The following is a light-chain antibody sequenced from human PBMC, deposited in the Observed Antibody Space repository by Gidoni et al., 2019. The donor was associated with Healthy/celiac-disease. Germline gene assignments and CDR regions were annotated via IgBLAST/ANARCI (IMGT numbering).Light chain of an antibody. V-gene: IGKV3-11*01. Sequence: EIVFTQSPATLSLSPGERATLSCRASQSVSSYLDWYQQKPGQAPRLLIYDASNRATGIPARFSGSGSGTDFTLTISSLEPEDFAVYYCQQRSNWPPLYTFGQGTKLEIK. CDR2: DAS. J-gene: IGKJ2*01. CDR1: QSVSSY. CDR3: QQRSNWPPLYT.